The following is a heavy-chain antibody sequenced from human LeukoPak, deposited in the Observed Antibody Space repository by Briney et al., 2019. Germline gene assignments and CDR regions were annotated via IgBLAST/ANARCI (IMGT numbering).Heavy chain of an antibody. Sequence: GSLRLSCAASGFTFSSYWMNWARQAPGKGLEWVASINHNGNVNYYVNSVKGRFTISRDNAKNSLYLQMSNLRAEDTAVYFCARGGGLDVWGQGATVTVSS. D-gene: IGHD3-16*01. CDR2: INHNGNVN. CDR1: GFTFSSYW. V-gene: IGHV3-7*03. J-gene: IGHJ6*02. CDR3: ARGGGLDV.